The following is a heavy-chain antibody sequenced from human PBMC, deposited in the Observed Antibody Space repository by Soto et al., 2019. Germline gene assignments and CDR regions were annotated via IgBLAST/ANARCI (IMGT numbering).Heavy chain of an antibody. CDR1: GFTFSSYA. CDR2: ISGSGGST. CDR3: AKSPSRVIVVVAATLGAFDI. D-gene: IGHD2-15*01. V-gene: IGHV3-23*01. J-gene: IGHJ3*02. Sequence: HPGGSLRLSCAASGFTFSSYAMSWVRQAPGKGLEWVSAISGSGGSTYYADSVKGRFTISRDNSKNTLYLQMNSLRAEDTAVYYCAKSPSRVIVVVAATLGAFDIWGQGTMVTVSS.